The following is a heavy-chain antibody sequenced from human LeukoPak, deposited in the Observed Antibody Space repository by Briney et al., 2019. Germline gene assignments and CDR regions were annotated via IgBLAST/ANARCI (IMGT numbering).Heavy chain of an antibody. CDR3: ARGPERTGVGTRYYYDMDV. CDR1: GFTFSSYW. Sequence: PGGSLRLSCAASGFTFSSYWMHWVRQAPGKGLVWVSRINNDGSDTSYVDSVKGRFTISRDNSKNTLYLQMNSLRAEDTAVYYCARGPERTGVGTRYYYDMDVWGQGTTVTVSS. J-gene: IGHJ6*02. D-gene: IGHD2-8*01. CDR2: INNDGSDT. V-gene: IGHV3-74*01.